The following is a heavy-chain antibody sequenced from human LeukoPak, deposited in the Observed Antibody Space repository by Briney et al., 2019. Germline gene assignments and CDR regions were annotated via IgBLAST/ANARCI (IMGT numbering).Heavy chain of an antibody. D-gene: IGHD6-13*01. CDR1: GYTFTNYD. Sequence: ASVKVSCKASGYTFTNYDINWVRQATGQGLEWRGWMNPRSGYTGYLQKFRGRVTMTGSTSISTAYMELNSLTSEDTAVYYCARGNRLYSSSWSSLPFDIWGQGSMVTVSS. J-gene: IGHJ3*02. V-gene: IGHV1-8*01. CDR2: MNPRSGYT. CDR3: ARGNRLYSSSWSSLPFDI.